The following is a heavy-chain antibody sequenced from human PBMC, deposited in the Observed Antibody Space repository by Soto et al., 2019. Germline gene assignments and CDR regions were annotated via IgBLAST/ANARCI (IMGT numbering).Heavy chain of an antibody. CDR1: SYTFTTYG. V-gene: IGHV1-18*01. CDR3: ARDATNYCDD. CDR2: ISTYNGNI. J-gene: IGHJ4*02. Sequence: QVQLVQSGAEVKKPGASVKVSCKASSYTFTTYGIIWVRQAPGQGLEWMGWISTYNGNIYYAQKFQGRVTMTTDKSTNTAYMELRSLRADDPATYDGARDATNYCDDGGRGTLVTVAA.